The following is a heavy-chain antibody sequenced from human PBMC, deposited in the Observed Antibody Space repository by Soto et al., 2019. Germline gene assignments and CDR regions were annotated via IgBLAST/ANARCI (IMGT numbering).Heavy chain of an antibody. CDR3: ARSVFP. CDR1: GGSISSGGYY. J-gene: IGHJ5*02. CDR2: FYYSRSN. Sequence: QVQLQESGPGLVKPSQTLSLTCTVSGGSISSGGYYWNWIRQHPGKGLEWIGYFYYSRSNYYNPSLESRVTIPVDTSKNQFSLKLSSVTAADTAVYYCARSVFPWGQGTLVTVSS. V-gene: IGHV4-31*03.